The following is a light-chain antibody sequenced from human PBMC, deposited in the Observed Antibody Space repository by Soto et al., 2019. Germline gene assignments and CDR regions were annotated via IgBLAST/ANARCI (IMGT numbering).Light chain of an antibody. CDR1: QDIAIY. Sequence: IKLTQSQSSLSGSLLDRATIXCRASQDIAIYLAWYQQKPGKAPKLLIYVASSLSSGVPSRFSGSGSGTDLTLTISSLQPEDFATYYCQQNYKTPLTFGQGTKVDI. CDR2: VAS. J-gene: IGKJ1*01. CDR3: QQNYKTPLT. V-gene: IGKV1-39*01.